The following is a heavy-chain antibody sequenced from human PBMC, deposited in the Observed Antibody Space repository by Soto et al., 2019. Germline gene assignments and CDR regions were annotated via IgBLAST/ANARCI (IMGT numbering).Heavy chain of an antibody. D-gene: IGHD1-7*01. CDR2: IDPSDSHT. Sequence: GQSLKISCKGSGDSFSSYWINWVRQMPGKGLEWMGRIDPSDSHTDYSPSFQGHVTISADKSINTAYLQWSSLRASDTAIYYCAWVEWNYDLLMLCMDVWGPGTMLNVFS. V-gene: IGHV5-10-1*01. CDR3: AWVEWNYDLLMLCMDV. CDR1: GDSFSSYW. J-gene: IGHJ6*02.